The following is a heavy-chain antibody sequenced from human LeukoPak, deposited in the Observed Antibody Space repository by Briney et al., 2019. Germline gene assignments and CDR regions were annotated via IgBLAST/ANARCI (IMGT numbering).Heavy chain of an antibody. Sequence: ASVKLSCKASGSTFTSYYMHWVRQAPGHGLEWMGMINPSGGSTSYAQKFQGRVTMTRDTSTSTVYMELNSLRSEDTAVYYCARSGLTGLFDYWGRGTLVTVSP. CDR1: GSTFTSYY. CDR2: INPSGGST. V-gene: IGHV1-46*01. D-gene: IGHD7-27*01. J-gene: IGHJ4*02. CDR3: ARSGLTGLFDY.